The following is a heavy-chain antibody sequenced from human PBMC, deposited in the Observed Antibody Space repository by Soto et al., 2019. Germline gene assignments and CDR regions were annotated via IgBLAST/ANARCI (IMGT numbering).Heavy chain of an antibody. CDR1: GYTFTGYY. CDR2: INPNSGDT. V-gene: IGHV1-2*02. D-gene: IGHD6-13*01. CDR3: ARGEDSRWYFHYLDY. J-gene: IGHJ4*02. Sequence: ASVKVSCKASGYTFTGYYLHWARQAPGQGLEWMGWINPNSGDTKFAQQFQGRVTMTRDTSISAVYLELSSLTSDDTAVYYRARGEDSRWYFHYLDYWGQGTLVTVSS.